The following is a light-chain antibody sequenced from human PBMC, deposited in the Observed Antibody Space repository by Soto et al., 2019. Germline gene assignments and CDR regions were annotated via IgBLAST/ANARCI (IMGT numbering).Light chain of an antibody. CDR1: QRLSNTY. Sequence: EIVMTQSPGTLSVSPGERDTLSCRANQRLSNTYVAWYQQKPGQAPRLLIYGASYRATGIPDRFSGSGSGTDFSLTISRLEPEDFAVYYCQHYGSSLYTFGQGTKLEIK. CDR2: GAS. V-gene: IGKV3-20*01. J-gene: IGKJ2*01. CDR3: QHYGSSLYT.